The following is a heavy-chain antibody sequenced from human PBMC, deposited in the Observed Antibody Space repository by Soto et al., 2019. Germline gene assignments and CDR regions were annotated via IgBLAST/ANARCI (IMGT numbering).Heavy chain of an antibody. V-gene: IGHV3-21*01. D-gene: IGHD6-13*01. CDR2: ISSSSYI. CDR3: ARVRPPSSWYFYYYYYGMDV. Sequence: GGSLRLSCAASGFTFSSYSMHWVRKAPGKGLVWVSSISSSSYIYYADSVKGRFTISRDNAKNSLYLQMNSLRAEDTAVYYCARVRPPSSWYFYYYYYGMDVWGQGTTVTVSS. J-gene: IGHJ6*02. CDR1: GFTFSSYS.